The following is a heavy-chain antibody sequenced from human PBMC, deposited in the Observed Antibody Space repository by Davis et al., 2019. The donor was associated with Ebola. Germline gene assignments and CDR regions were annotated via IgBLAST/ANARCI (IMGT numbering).Heavy chain of an antibody. J-gene: IGHJ3*02. Sequence: KVSCKGSGYSFTSHWIVWVRQMPGKGLECMGIIFPGDSDTRYSPSFQGQVTISADKSISTAYLQWSSLKASDTAMYYCAKMIAARRAGAFDIWGQGTMVTVSS. CDR2: IFPGDSDT. CDR3: AKMIAARRAGAFDI. D-gene: IGHD6-6*01. CDR1: GYSFTSHW. V-gene: IGHV5-51*01.